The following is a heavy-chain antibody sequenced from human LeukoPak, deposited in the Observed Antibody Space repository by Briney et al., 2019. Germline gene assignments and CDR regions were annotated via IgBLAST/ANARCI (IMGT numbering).Heavy chain of an antibody. CDR2: IWYDGSNK. J-gene: IGHJ3*02. D-gene: IGHD3-22*01. V-gene: IGHV3-33*01. CDR3: ARDTAHYYDSSGYYDAFDI. CDR1: GFTFSSYG. Sequence: GGSLRLSCATSGFTFSSYGMHWVRQAPGKGLEWVAVIWYDGSNKYYADSVKGRFTISRDNSKNTLYLQMNSLRAEDTAVYYCARDTAHYYDSSGYYDAFDIWGQGTMVTVSS.